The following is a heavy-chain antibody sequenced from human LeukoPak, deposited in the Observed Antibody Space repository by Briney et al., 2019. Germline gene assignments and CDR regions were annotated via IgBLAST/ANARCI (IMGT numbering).Heavy chain of an antibody. J-gene: IGHJ4*02. D-gene: IGHD4/OR15-4a*01. CDR1: GGTFSSYA. V-gene: IGHV1-69*13. CDR2: IIPIFGTA. Sequence: ASVKVSCKASGGTFSSYAISWVRQAPGQGLEWMGGIIPIFGTANYAQKSQGRVTITADESTSTAYMELSSLRSEDTAVYYCARLGGLSRDYVSPYYFDYWGQGTLVTVSS. CDR3: ARLGGLSRDYVSPYYFDY.